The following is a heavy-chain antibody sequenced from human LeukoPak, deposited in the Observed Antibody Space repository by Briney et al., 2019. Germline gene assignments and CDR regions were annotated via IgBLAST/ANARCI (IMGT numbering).Heavy chain of an antibody. D-gene: IGHD3-22*01. CDR3: ARPNYYDSSGYPTHLGYYYYYMDV. CDR2: IYYSGST. CDR1: GGSISSSSYY. Sequence: SETLSLTCTVSGGSISSSSYYWGWIHQPPGKGLEWIGSIYYSGSTYYNPSLKSRVTISVDTSKNQFSLKLSSVTAADRAVYYCARPNYYDSSGYPTHLGYYYYYMDVWGKGTTVTVSS. V-gene: IGHV4-39*01. J-gene: IGHJ6*03.